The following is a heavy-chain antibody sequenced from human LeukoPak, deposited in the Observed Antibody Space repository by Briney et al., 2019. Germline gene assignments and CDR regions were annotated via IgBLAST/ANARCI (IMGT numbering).Heavy chain of an antibody. J-gene: IGHJ4*02. Sequence: GASVKVSCKASGGTFSSYAISWVRQAPGQGLEWMGRIIPILGIANYAQKFQGRVTITADKSTSTAYMELSSLRSEDTAVYHCAREPSGSYSNDVFYFDYWGQGTLVTVSS. CDR2: IIPILGIA. V-gene: IGHV1-69*04. CDR3: AREPSGSYSNDVFYFDY. CDR1: GGTFSSYA. D-gene: IGHD1-26*01.